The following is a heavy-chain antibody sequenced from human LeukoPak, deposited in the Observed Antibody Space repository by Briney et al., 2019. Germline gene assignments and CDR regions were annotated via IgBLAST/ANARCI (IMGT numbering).Heavy chain of an antibody. Sequence: PSETLSLTRAVYGGSFSGYYWNWIRQPPGKGLEWIGEINHSGSTNYNPSLKSRVTISVDTSKNQFSLKLSSVTAADTAVYYCTRGLTYCSGGSCYSYYYMDVWGKGTTVTVSS. CDR2: INHSGST. D-gene: IGHD2-15*01. J-gene: IGHJ6*03. CDR3: TRGLTYCSGGSCYSYYYMDV. CDR1: GGSFSGYY. V-gene: IGHV4-34*01.